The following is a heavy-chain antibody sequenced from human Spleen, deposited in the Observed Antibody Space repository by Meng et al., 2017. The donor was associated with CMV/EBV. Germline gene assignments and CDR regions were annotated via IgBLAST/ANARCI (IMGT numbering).Heavy chain of an antibody. V-gene: IGHV3-21*01. D-gene: IGHD2-15*01. CDR3: AVVVAAN. J-gene: IGHJ4*02. Sequence: EVQLVESGGGPVNPGGSLRLSCAASGFTFSSYSMNLVRQAPGKGLEWVSSISSSSYIYYADSVKGRFTISRDNAKNSLYLQMNSLRAEDTAVYYCAVVVAANGGQGTLVTVSS. CDR1: GFTFSSYS. CDR2: ISSSSYI.